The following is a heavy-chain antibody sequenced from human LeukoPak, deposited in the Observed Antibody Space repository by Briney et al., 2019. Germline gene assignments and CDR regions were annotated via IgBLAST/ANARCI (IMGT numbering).Heavy chain of an antibody. Sequence: GGSLRLSCAASGFTVSSNYMSWVRQAPGKGLEWVSVIYSGGSTYYADSVKGRFTISRDNSKNTLYLQMNSLRAEDTAVYYCAKDTASSWWYFDLWGRGTLVTVSS. CDR3: AKDTASSWWYFDL. J-gene: IGHJ2*01. CDR1: GFTVSSNY. V-gene: IGHV3-66*01. D-gene: IGHD5-18*01. CDR2: IYSGGST.